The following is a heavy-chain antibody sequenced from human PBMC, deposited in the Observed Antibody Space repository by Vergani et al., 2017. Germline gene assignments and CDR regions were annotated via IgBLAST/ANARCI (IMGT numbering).Heavy chain of an antibody. D-gene: IGHD3-3*01. CDR3: ASQYYDFWSGRD. CDR2: IFSGGYT. V-gene: IGHV3-66*04. CDR1: GFTVSSHY. J-gene: IGHJ1*01. Sequence: QLVESGGDLVQPGGSLRLSCAVSGFTVSSHYMSWVRQAPGKGLEWVSVIFSGGYTYYADSVKGRFTISRDDSKNSLYLQMNSLRAEDTVVYYCASQYYDFWSGRDWGQGTLVTVSS.